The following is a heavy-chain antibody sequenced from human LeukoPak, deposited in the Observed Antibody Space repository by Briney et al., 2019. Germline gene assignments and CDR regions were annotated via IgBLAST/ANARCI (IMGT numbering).Heavy chain of an antibody. V-gene: IGHV4-4*07. CDR3: ARDRVRRVRGVTAPFDAFDI. Sequence: TSETLSLTCTVSGGSISSYYWSWIRQPAGKGLERIGRIYTSGSTNYNPSLKSRVTMSVDTSKNQFSLKLSSVTAADTAVYYCARDRVRRVRGVTAPFDAFDIWGQGTMVTVSS. CDR2: IYTSGST. CDR1: GGSISSYY. D-gene: IGHD3-10*01. J-gene: IGHJ3*02.